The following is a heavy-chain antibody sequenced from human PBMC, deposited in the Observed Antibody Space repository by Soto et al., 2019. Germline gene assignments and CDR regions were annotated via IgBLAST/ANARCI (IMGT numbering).Heavy chain of an antibody. Sequence: SETLSLTCAVSGGSISSINWWSWVRQPPGKGLEWIGEIYHSGSTNYNPSLKSRVTISVDKSKNQFSLKLSSVTAADTAVYYCARSIAAAGTNFYYWGQGTLVTVSS. CDR1: GGSISSINW. J-gene: IGHJ4*02. V-gene: IGHV4-4*02. D-gene: IGHD6-13*01. CDR2: IYHSGST. CDR3: ARSIAAAGTNFYY.